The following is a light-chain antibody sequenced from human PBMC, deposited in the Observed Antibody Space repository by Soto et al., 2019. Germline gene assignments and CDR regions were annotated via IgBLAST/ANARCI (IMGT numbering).Light chain of an antibody. CDR2: AAS. CDR1: QGISSY. V-gene: IGKV1-9*01. CDR3: QHLDSYST. Sequence: DIQLTQSPSFLSASVGDRVTITCRASQGISSYLAWYQQKPGKAPKLLIYAASTLQSGVPSRFSGSGSGTDFTLTISSLQPEDFATYHCQHLDSYSTFGQGTRLEIK. J-gene: IGKJ5*01.